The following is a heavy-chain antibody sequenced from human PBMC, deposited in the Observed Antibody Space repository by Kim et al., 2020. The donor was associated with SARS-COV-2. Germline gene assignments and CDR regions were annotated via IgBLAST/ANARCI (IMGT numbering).Heavy chain of an antibody. CDR1: GFSLSTSGVG. V-gene: IGHV2-5*02. CDR2: IYWDDDK. Sequence: SGPTLVNPTQTLTLTCTFSGFSLSTSGVGVGWIRQPPGKALEWLALIYWDDDKRYSPSLKSRLTITKDTSKNQVVLTMTNMDPVDTATYYCAHRGYSGYDSLPYYFDDWGQGTLVTVSS. J-gene: IGHJ4*02. CDR3: AHRGYSGYDSLPYYFDD. D-gene: IGHD5-12*01.